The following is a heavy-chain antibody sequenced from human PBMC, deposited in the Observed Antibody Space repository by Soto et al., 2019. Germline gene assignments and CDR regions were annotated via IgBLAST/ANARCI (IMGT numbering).Heavy chain of an antibody. CDR3: GKVLVGATGHTDSDS. D-gene: IGHD2-15*01. CDR1: GGSIYRSGYY. J-gene: IGHJ4*02. CDR2: IDYNVVT. Sequence: PSETLSLTCTVSGGSIYRSGYYWGWIRQPSGRGLEWIGNIDYNVVTYSNPSLKSRVTISRGTSKNQFSLKLTSVTAADTALYYCGKVLVGATGHTDSDSWGPGTLVTASS. V-gene: IGHV4-39*01.